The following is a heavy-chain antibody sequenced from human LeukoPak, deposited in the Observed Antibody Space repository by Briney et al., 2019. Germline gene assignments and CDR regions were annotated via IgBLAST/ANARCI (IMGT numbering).Heavy chain of an antibody. J-gene: IGHJ4*02. Sequence: GGSLRLSCAASGFTFSSYSMNWVRQAPGKGLEWVAIIWYDGSNKYYADSVKGRFTISRDNSKNTLYLQMNSLRAEDTAVYYCARADGAFDYWGQGTLVTVSS. V-gene: IGHV3-33*08. CDR2: IWYDGSNK. CDR1: GFTFSSYS. D-gene: IGHD3-10*01. CDR3: ARADGAFDY.